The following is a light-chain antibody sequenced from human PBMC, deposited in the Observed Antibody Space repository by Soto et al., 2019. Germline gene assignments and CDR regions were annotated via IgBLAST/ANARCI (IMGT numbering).Light chain of an antibody. Sequence: QSVLTQPASVSGSAGQSITISCTGTSSNVGSYNLVSWYQQHPGKVPKLIIYEGTERPSGVSDRFSGPKSGNTASLTISGLQAEDEADYYCYSYAGQSIYVFGTGTQLTVL. J-gene: IGLJ1*01. CDR3: YSYAGQSIYV. CDR2: EGT. CDR1: SSNVGSYNL. V-gene: IGLV2-23*01.